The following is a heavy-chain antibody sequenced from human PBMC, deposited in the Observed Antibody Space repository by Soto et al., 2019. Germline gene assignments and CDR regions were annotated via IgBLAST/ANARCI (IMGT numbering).Heavy chain of an antibody. CDR1: GYTFTTYG. Sequence: ASVKVSCKASGYTFTTYGVYWLRQAPGQGLEWMGWISAYNGNTNSAQKFQDRVTMTTDTSTSTAYMELRSLRSDDTAVYYCARDGPVYYDSSGYYYPFDYRGQGTLVTVSS. J-gene: IGHJ4*02. V-gene: IGHV1-18*01. CDR3: ARDGPVYYDSSGYYYPFDY. D-gene: IGHD3-22*01. CDR2: ISAYNGNT.